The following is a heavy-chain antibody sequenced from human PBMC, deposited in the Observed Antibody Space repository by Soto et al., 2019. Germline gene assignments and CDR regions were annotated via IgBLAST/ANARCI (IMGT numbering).Heavy chain of an antibody. CDR1: GGSVTSTNDY. CDR2: VYYSGRT. CDR3: ARLDWGTYSYFDF. D-gene: IGHD3-9*01. V-gene: IGHV4-39*01. Sequence: SETLSLTCTVSGGSVTSTNDYWGWFRQPPGGGLEWLGTVYYSGRTSYNPSLKSRASISVNTSKNQFSLKLISVTAADTAIFYRARLDWGTYSYFDFWAPGTLVTVSS. J-gene: IGHJ4*01.